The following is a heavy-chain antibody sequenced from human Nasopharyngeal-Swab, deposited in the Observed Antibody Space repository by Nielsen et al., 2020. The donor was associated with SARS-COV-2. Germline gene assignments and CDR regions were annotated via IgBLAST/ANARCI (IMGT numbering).Heavy chain of an antibody. Sequence: GESLKISCAASGFTFSSYGMHWVRQAPGKGLEWVAVISYDGSNKYYADSVKGRFTISRDNSKNTLYLQMNSLRAEDTAVYYCAKAGRLEITGWFDPWGQGTLVTVSS. CDR3: AKAGRLEITGWFDP. V-gene: IGHV3-30*18. CDR1: GFTFSSYG. CDR2: ISYDGSNK. J-gene: IGHJ5*02. D-gene: IGHD1-1*01.